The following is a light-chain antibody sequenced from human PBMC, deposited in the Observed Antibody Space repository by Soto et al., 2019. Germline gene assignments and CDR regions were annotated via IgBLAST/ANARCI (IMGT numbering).Light chain of an antibody. CDR1: QSISGY. Sequence: DIQMTQSPSSLSASVGDRVTITCRASQSISGYLNWYQQKPGKAPKLLIYGASSLQSGVPSRFSGSGSGTDFTLTISSLQPVDFATYDCQQSYNTPLTFGRGTRLEIK. CDR3: QQSYNTPLT. CDR2: GAS. J-gene: IGKJ5*01. V-gene: IGKV1-39*01.